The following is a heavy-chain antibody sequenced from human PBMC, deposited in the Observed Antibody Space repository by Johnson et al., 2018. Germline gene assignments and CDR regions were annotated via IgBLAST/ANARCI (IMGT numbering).Heavy chain of an antibody. CDR1: GGTFSSYT. V-gene: IGHV1-69*04. J-gene: IGHJ3*02. CDR3: ARGEGDIAMVTGDAFDI. CDR2: IIPILGIA. D-gene: IGHD5-18*01. Sequence: QVQLVQSGAEVKKPGSSVKVSCKASGGTFSSYTISWVRQAPGQGLEWMGRIIPILGIANYAQKFQGRVTITADKSTSTACMELSSLRTEATAVYYCARGEGDIAMVTGDAFDIWGQGTMVTVSS.